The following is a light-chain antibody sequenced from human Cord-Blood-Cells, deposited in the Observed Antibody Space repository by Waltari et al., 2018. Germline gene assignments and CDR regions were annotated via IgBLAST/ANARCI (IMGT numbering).Light chain of an antibody. CDR3: QQRSNWPPLT. CDR2: DAS. Sequence: EIVLTQYPATLSLSTGERATLSCRASQSVSSYLAWYQQKPGQAPRLLIYDASNRATGIPARFSGSGSGTDFTLTISSLEPEDFAVYYCQQRSNWPPLTFGGGTKVEIK. J-gene: IGKJ4*01. CDR1: QSVSSY. V-gene: IGKV3-11*01.